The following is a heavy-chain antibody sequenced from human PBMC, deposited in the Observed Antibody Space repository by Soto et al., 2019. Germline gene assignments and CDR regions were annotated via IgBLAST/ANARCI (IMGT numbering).Heavy chain of an antibody. J-gene: IGHJ6*02. D-gene: IGHD3-10*01. V-gene: IGHV4-59*08. Sequence: QLQLQESGPGLVNPSETLSLTCTVSGGSISNHYCSWFRQPPGKGLEWIGYIYHSGSTSYNPSLKIRVTMSVDSSKSQFSLMLNSVTATDTAIYYCARQGFGELHGLVDVWGQGTTVTVSS. CDR1: GGSISNHY. CDR2: IYHSGST. CDR3: ARQGFGELHGLVDV.